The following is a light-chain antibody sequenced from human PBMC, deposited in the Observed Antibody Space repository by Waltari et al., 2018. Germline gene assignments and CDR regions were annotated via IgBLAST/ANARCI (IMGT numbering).Light chain of an antibody. J-gene: IGLJ3*02. Sequence: QLVLTQSHSASASLGASVKLTCTLSSGHSSNVIAWHQQQPEKGPRYLMKVNSDGRHSKGDEIPDRFSGSSSGAERYLTISSLQSEDEADYYCQTGGHGTWVFGGGTKLTVL. CDR3: QTGGHGTWV. V-gene: IGLV4-69*01. CDR2: VNSDGRH. CDR1: SGHSSNV.